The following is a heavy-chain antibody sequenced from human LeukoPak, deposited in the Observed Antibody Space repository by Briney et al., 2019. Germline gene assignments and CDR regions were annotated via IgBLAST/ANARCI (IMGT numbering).Heavy chain of an antibody. J-gene: IGHJ3*02. CDR1: GYTFTDYG. CDR2: ISIFNGNT. V-gene: IGHV1-18*01. D-gene: IGHD4-17*01. CDR3: ARAPDFGDYENAFDI. Sequence: GASVKVSCKASGYTFTDYGVGWVRQAPGQGLEWVGWISIFNGNTNYAQRLQDRVTMTTDTSTNTAYLGLRSLRSDDTAVYYCARAPDFGDYENAFDIRGQGTLVTVSS.